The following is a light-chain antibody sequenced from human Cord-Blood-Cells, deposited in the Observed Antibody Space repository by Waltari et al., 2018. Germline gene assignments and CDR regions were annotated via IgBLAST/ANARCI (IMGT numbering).Light chain of an antibody. J-gene: IGLJ2*01. CDR1: RSDVGGYTY. Sequence: QSALTQPASVSGSPGQSLTISCTGTRSDVGGYTYVSWYQQHPGKAPKLMIYDVSNRPSGVSNRFSGSKSGNTASLTISGLQAEDEADYYCSSYTSSSTVVFGGGTKLTVL. CDR2: DVS. V-gene: IGLV2-14*01. CDR3: SSYTSSSTVV.